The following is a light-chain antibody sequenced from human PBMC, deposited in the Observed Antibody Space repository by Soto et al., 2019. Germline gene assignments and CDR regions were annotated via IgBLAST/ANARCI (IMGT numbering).Light chain of an antibody. CDR3: QQYVSSSIT. Sequence: EILMTQSPATLSVSPGERATLTFRASQSVSSNYLAWYQQKPGQAPRLLIYDASSRATGIPDRFSGSRSGTDFTLTISRLEPEDFAMYYCQQYVSSSITFGQGTRLEIK. J-gene: IGKJ5*01. CDR1: QSVSSNY. CDR2: DAS. V-gene: IGKV3-20*01.